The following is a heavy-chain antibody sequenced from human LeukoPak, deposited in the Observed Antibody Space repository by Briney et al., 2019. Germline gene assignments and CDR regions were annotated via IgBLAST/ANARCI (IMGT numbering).Heavy chain of an antibody. D-gene: IGHD4-17*01. CDR1: RFTLSSYW. CDR2: INNDGVST. CDR3: ARQTTVTSPYDY. J-gene: IGHJ4*02. V-gene: IGHV3-74*01. Sequence: QPRGSLRLSCATSRFTLSSYWMHWVRQVPGKGVECLSRINNDGVSTSYADSVKGRFTISRDNAKNTLYLQMNSLRAEDTAVYYCARQTTVTSPYDYWGQGTLVTVSS.